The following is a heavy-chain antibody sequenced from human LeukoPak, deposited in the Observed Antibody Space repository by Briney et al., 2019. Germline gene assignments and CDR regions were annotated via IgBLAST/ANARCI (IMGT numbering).Heavy chain of an antibody. CDR2: INSDGSST. CDR3: ARVGHIVATDDAFDI. D-gene: IGHD5-12*01. J-gene: IGHJ3*02. Sequence: SGGSLRLSCAASGFTFGSYWMHWVRQAPGKGLVWVSRINSDGSSTSYADSVKGRFTISRDNAKNTLYLQMNSLRAEDTAVYYCARVGHIVATDDAFDIWGQGTMVTVSS. CDR1: GFTFGSYW. V-gene: IGHV3-74*01.